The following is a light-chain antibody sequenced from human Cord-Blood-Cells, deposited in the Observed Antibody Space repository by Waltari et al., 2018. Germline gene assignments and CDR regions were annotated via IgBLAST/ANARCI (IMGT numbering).Light chain of an antibody. V-gene: IGKV1-8*01. CDR1: QGISSY. CDR3: QQYYSYPLT. J-gene: IGKJ4*01. Sequence: IRMTQSSSSLSASTGDRVTITWRASQGISSYLAWYQQKPWKAPKLLIYAASTLQSGVPSRFSGSGSGTDFTLTISCLQSEDFATYYCQQYYSYPLTFGGGTKVEIK. CDR2: AAS.